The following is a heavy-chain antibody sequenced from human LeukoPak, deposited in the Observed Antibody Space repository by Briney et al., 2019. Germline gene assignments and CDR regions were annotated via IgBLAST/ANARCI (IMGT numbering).Heavy chain of an antibody. Sequence: TERDLRLSCAASGCMFSAYTMYWVRPPPGKRLEWVSIIGNNGGGIHYADSVKGRFTISRDNFKNAVYLRMNSLRVEDTAVYYCAIDPNWGTHSWGQGVLVTVSS. CDR1: GCMFSAYT. V-gene: IGHV3-23*01. CDR3: AIDPNWGTHS. D-gene: IGHD7-27*01. CDR2: IGNNGGGI. J-gene: IGHJ4*02.